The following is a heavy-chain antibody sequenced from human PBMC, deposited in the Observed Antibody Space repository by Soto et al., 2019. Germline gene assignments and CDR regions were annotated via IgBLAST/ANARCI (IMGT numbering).Heavy chain of an antibody. Sequence: GESLKISCKGSGYSFTSYWIGWVREMPGKGLEWMGIIYPGDSDTRYSPSFQGQVTISAAKSISTVYLQGSSPKASDTAMYSCARSAFCSSTSCYNIVAFDIWGQGTMVTVSS. CDR3: ARSAFCSSTSCYNIVAFDI. V-gene: IGHV5-51*01. D-gene: IGHD2-2*02. CDR2: IYPGDSDT. J-gene: IGHJ3*02. CDR1: GYSFTSYW.